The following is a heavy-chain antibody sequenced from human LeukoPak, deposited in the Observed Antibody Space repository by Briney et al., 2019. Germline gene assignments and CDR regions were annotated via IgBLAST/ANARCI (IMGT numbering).Heavy chain of an antibody. CDR3: ARGWDCSSTSCQPFDY. V-gene: IGHV4-34*01. CDR2: INHSGST. D-gene: IGHD2-2*01. CDR1: GGSFSGYY. Sequence: AETLSLTCAVYGGSFSGYYWSWIRQPPGKGLEWIGEINHSGSTNFNPSLKSRVTISVDTPKNQFSLKLSSVTAADTAVYYCARGWDCSSTSCQPFDYWGQGTLVTVSS. J-gene: IGHJ4*02.